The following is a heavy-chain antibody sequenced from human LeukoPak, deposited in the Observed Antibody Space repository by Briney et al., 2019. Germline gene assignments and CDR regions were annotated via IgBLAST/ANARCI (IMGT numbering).Heavy chain of an antibody. V-gene: IGHV4-59*01. J-gene: IGHJ4*02. CDR2: INYSGST. CDR3: ARDDYYGPGSYYNNFDS. D-gene: IGHD3-10*01. CDR1: GGSISSYY. Sequence: SETLSLTCTVSGGSISSYYWSWIRQPPGKGLEWIGYINYSGSTNYNPSLKSRVTISVDTSKNQFSLRLSSVTDADTAVYYCARDDYYGPGSYYNNFDSWGQGTQVTVSS.